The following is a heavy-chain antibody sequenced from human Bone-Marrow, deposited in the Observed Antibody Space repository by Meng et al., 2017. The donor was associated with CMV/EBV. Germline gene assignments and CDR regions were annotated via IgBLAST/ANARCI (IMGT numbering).Heavy chain of an antibody. D-gene: IGHD2-15*01. Sequence: GESLKISCVASGFSFSRYWMTWVRQAPGKGLEWVANIKEDGGDKYYVDSVKGRFTISRDNAKNSVYLQMNSLRAEDTAVYYCARRMVDYWGQGTLVTVSS. CDR3: ARRMVDY. J-gene: IGHJ4*02. CDR2: IKEDGGDK. V-gene: IGHV3-7*01. CDR1: GFSFSRYW.